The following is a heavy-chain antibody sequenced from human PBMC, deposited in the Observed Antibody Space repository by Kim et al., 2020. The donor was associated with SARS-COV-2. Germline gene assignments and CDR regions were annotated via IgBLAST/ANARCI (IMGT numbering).Heavy chain of an antibody. D-gene: IGHD7-27*01. V-gene: IGHV3-7*01. CDR3: ARDGDRSGDAFDI. Sequence: YVDSVKGRFTISRDNAKNSLYLQMNSLRAEDTAVYYCARDGDRSGDAFDIWGQGTMVTVSS. J-gene: IGHJ3*02.